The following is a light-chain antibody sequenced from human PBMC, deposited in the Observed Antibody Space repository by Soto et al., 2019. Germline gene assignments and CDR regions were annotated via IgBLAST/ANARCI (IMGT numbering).Light chain of an antibody. J-gene: IGKJ2*01. CDR3: QKYHDSPMNT. CDR2: GAS. V-gene: IGKV3-20*01. CDR1: QSVRSTF. Sequence: VLPQSPDTLSLSPGDRATLSCRASQSVRSTFLAWYQQKPGQAPRLLIYGASNRAAGIPERFSGSASGTEFTIPISRLEADDSAVYYCQKYHDSPMNTFGQGTKLQIK.